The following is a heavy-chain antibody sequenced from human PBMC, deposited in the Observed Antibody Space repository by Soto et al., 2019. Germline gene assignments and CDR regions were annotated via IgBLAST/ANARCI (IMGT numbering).Heavy chain of an antibody. V-gene: IGHV1-2*02. CDR1: GYTFTGYY. J-gene: IGHJ5*02. CDR3: VKDSEFQQQLAKYNWFDP. Sequence: ASVKVSCKASGYTFTGYYMHWVRQAPGQGLEWMGWINPNSGSTYYADSVKGRFTISRDNSKNTLYLQMSSLRAEDTAVYYCVKDSEFQQQLAKYNWFDPWGQGTLVTVSS. CDR2: INPNSGST. D-gene: IGHD6-13*01.